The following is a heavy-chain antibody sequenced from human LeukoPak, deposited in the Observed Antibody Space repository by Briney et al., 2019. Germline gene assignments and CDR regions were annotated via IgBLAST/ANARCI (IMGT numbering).Heavy chain of an antibody. D-gene: IGHD5-18*01. Sequence: SVKVSCMASGGTFSSYAISWVRQAPGQGLEWMGRIIPILGIANYAQKFQGRVTITADKSTSTAYMELSSLRSEDTAVYYCARDLDTAMVTGDAFDIWGQGTIVTVSS. CDR2: IIPILGIA. V-gene: IGHV1-69*04. CDR1: GGTFSSYA. J-gene: IGHJ3*02. CDR3: ARDLDTAMVTGDAFDI.